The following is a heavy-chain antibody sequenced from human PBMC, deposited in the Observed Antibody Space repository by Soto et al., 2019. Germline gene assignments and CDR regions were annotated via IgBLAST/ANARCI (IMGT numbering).Heavy chain of an antibody. CDR1: GFTFSSYS. CDR2: ISSSSSYI. Sequence: PGWSLRLSCAASGFTFSSYSMNWVRQAPGKGLEWVSSISSSSSYIYYADSVKGRFTISRDNAKNSLYLQMNSLRAEDTAVYYCARDTAYYDFWSGSSGDYWGQGTLVTVSS. D-gene: IGHD3-3*01. V-gene: IGHV3-21*01. J-gene: IGHJ4*02. CDR3: ARDTAYYDFWSGSSGDY.